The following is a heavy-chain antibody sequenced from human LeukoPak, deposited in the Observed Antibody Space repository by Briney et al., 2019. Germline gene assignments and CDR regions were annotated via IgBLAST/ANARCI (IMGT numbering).Heavy chain of an antibody. CDR3: AKDRGGYNPNYFDY. CDR1: GFTFSSYA. J-gene: IGHJ4*02. D-gene: IGHD5-24*01. CDR2: ISGSGGST. V-gene: IGHV3-23*01. Sequence: PGGSLRLSCAASGFTFSSYAMSWVLQAPGKGLEWVSSISGSGGSTYYADSVKGRFTISRDNSKNTLYLQMNSLRAEDTAVYYCAKDRGGYNPNYFDYWGQGTLVTVSS.